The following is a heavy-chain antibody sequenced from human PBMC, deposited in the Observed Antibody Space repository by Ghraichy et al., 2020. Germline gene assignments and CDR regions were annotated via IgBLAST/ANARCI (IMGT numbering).Heavy chain of an antibody. CDR3: AREYYDFWAGNYLDQ. CDR2: IIAGNGNT. Sequence: ASVKVSYKASGYTFTTYRIHWVRQAPGQRLEWMGRIIAGNGNTKYSQAFEDRVTLTRDTSANTAYMELSSLGPEDTAVYFCAREYYDFWAGNYLDQWGQGTPVTVSS. J-gene: IGHJ4*02. D-gene: IGHD3-3*01. V-gene: IGHV1-3*01. CDR1: GYTFTTYR.